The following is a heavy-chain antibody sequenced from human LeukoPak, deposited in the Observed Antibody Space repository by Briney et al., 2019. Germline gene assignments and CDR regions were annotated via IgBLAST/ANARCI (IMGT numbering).Heavy chain of an antibody. Sequence: GESLKISCKGSGDSFTSYWIGWVRQMPGEGLEWMGIIHLGDSDTRYSPSFQGQVTISADKSITTAYLQWRTLKASDTAMYYCARHCSGGDCYAAFDSWGQGTLVTVSS. D-gene: IGHD2-15*01. J-gene: IGHJ4*02. CDR2: IHLGDSDT. V-gene: IGHV5-51*01. CDR3: ARHCSGGDCYAAFDS. CDR1: GDSFTSYW.